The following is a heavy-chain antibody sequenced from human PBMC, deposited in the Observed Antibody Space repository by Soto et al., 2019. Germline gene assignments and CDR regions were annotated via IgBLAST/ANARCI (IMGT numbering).Heavy chain of an antibody. CDR3: ARGPYYGDYDY. Sequence: SETLSRTCAVYGGSFSGYYWSWIRQPPGKGLEWIGEINHSGSTNYNPSLKSRVTISVDTSKNQFSLKLSSVTAADTAVYYCARGPYYGDYDYWGQGTLVTVSS. CDR2: INHSGST. CDR1: GGSFSGYY. V-gene: IGHV4-34*01. J-gene: IGHJ4*02. D-gene: IGHD4-17*01.